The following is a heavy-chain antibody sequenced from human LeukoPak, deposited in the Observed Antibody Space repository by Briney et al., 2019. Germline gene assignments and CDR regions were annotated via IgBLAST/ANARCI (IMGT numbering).Heavy chain of an antibody. Sequence: GGSLRLSCAASGFTLSSYSMNCVRQAPGKGLEWVSYISSSSSTIYYADSVKGRFTISRDNAKNSLYLKMNSLRDEDTAVYYCAPLWFGEEEVADYWGQGTLVTVSS. CDR3: APLWFGEEEVADY. CDR1: GFTLSSYS. V-gene: IGHV3-48*02. CDR2: ISSSSSTI. J-gene: IGHJ4*02. D-gene: IGHD3-10*01.